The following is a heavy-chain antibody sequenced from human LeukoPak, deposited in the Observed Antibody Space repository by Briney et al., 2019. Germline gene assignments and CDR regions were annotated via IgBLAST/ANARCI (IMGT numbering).Heavy chain of an antibody. D-gene: IGHD6-6*01. CDR2: MYTSGST. V-gene: IGHV4-61*02. Sequence: SETLSLTCTVSGGSISSGSYYWSWIRQPAGQGLEYIGRMYTSGSTNYNPSLKSRVTISVDTSKNQFSLKLSSVTAADTAVYYCARDGSYSSSSLGWFDPWGQGTLVTVSS. CDR1: GGSISSGSYY. J-gene: IGHJ5*02. CDR3: ARDGSYSSSSLGWFDP.